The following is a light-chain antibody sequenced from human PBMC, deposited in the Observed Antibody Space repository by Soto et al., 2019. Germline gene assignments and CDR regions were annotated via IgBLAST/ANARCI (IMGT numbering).Light chain of an antibody. Sequence: EIVLTQSPGTLSLSPGERATLSCRASQSVSSSYLVWHQQKPGQAPRLLLYAASRRATGIPDRFRGSGSGTDFTLTISRLEPEDFAVYYCQQYGSSPWTFGQGTKVEIK. J-gene: IGKJ1*01. CDR1: QSVSSSY. CDR2: AAS. V-gene: IGKV3-20*01. CDR3: QQYGSSPWT.